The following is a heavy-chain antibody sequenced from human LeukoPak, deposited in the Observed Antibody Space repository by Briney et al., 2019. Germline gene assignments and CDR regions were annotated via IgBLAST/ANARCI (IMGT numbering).Heavy chain of an antibody. CDR1: GGTFSSYA. D-gene: IGHD6-19*01. CDR3: ASHFRVAGTLYYYYYYYMDV. CDR2: IIPIFGTA. J-gene: IGHJ6*03. V-gene: IGHV1-69*06. Sequence: GASVKVSCKASGGTFSSYAISWVRQAPGQGLEWMGGIIPIFGTANYAQKFQGRVTITADKSTSTAYMELSSLRSEDTAVYYCASHFRVAGTLYYYYYYYMDVWGKGTTVTVSS.